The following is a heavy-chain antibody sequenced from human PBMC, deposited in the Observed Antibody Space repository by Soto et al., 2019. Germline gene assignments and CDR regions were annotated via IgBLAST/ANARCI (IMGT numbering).Heavy chain of an antibody. CDR2: AYYRSKWYN. J-gene: IGHJ6*02. CDR3: ARDTVVAGPSYYYYYYGMDV. CDR1: VDSVSSNSAA. Sequence: PSQTLSLTCAISVDSVSSNSAAWNWIRQSPSRGLEWLGRAYYRSKWYNDYAVSVKSRITINPDTSKNQFSLQLNSVTPEDTAVYYCARDTVVAGPSYYYYYYGMDVWGQGTTVTVSS. D-gene: IGHD2-15*01. V-gene: IGHV6-1*01.